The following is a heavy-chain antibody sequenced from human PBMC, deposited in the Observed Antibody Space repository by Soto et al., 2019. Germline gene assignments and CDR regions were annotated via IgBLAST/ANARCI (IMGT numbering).Heavy chain of an antibody. D-gene: IGHD6-19*01. CDR2: IKKDGSEK. V-gene: IGHV3-7*03. CDR3: AGGSGWLIDY. CDR1: GFTFSSYW. J-gene: IGHJ4*02. Sequence: GLSLRLSCEASGFTFSSYWMNLVRQAPGKGLEWVAIIKKDGSEKYYVDSVKGRFTISRDNAKNSLYLQMNDLRAEDTAVYYCAGGSGWLIDYWGRGTLVTVS.